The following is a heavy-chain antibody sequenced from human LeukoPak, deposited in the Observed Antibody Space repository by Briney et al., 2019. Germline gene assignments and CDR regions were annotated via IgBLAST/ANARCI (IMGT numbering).Heavy chain of an antibody. V-gene: IGHV1-2*02. CDR3: AREASPDYDILTGHTRVLFY. Sequence: AASVKVSCKASGYTFTGYYMHWVRQAPGQGLEWMGWINPNSGGTNYAQKFQGRVTMTRDTSISTAYMELSSLRAEDMAVYYCAREASPDYDILTGHTRVLFYWGQGTLVTVSS. J-gene: IGHJ4*02. CDR1: GYTFTGYY. D-gene: IGHD3-9*01. CDR2: INPNSGGT.